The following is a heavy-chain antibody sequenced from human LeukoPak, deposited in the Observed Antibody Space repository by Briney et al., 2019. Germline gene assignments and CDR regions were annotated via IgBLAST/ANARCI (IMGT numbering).Heavy chain of an antibody. J-gene: IGHJ3*01. CDR3: ARDRITIFGVD. CDR1: GFTFSSYS. Sequence: RGGSLRLSCAASGFTFSSYSMNWVRQAPGKGLEWVSSISSSSSYIYYADSVKGRFTISRDNAKNSLYLQMNSLRAEDTAVYYCARDRITIFGVDWGQGTMVTVSS. D-gene: IGHD3-3*01. CDR2: ISSSSSYI. V-gene: IGHV3-21*01.